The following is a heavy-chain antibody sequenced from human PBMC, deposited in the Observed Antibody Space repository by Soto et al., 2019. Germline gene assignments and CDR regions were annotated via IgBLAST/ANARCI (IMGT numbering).Heavy chain of an antibody. V-gene: IGHV3-33*01. CDR1: GFAFSSYG. CDR3: ARVGPEAGIFFAS. Sequence: QVQLVESGGGVVQPGKSLRLSCEASGFAFSSYGMHWVRQAPGKGLEWVAVIWYDGSNEHYADSVKGRFTISRDNSKNTLDLQMNRLRPEDTAVYYWARVGPEAGIFFASWGQGTLVTVSS. CDR2: IWYDGSNE. D-gene: IGHD6-13*01. J-gene: IGHJ5*02.